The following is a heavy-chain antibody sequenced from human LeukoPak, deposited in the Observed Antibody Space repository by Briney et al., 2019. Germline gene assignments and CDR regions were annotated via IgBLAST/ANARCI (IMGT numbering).Heavy chain of an antibody. D-gene: IGHD2-15*01. V-gene: IGHV4-59*01. CDR1: GGSIGTYC. CDR2: IHYSGGT. CDR3: ARNMTPYYYYYGMDV. J-gene: IGHJ6*02. Sequence: PSETLSLTCTVSGGSIGTYCWTWIRQPPGKGLEWIGYIHYSGGTDYNPSLKSRVSISVDTSKNQFSLTLTSVTAADTAVYYCARNMTPYYYYYGMDVWGQGTTVTVSS.